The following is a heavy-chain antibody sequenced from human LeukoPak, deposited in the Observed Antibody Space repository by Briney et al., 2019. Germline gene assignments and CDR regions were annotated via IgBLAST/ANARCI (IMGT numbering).Heavy chain of an antibody. D-gene: IGHD3-3*01. J-gene: IGHJ4*02. CDR2: MNPNSGNT. Sequence: ASVKVSCKASGYTFTSYDINWVRQATGQGLEWMGWMNPNSGNTGYAQKFQGRVTMTEDTSTDTAYMELSSLRSEDTAVYYCATARSEDDFWSGYYILYYFDYWGQGTLVTVSS. CDR3: ATARSEDDFWSGYYILYYFDY. CDR1: GYTFTSYD. V-gene: IGHV1-8*01.